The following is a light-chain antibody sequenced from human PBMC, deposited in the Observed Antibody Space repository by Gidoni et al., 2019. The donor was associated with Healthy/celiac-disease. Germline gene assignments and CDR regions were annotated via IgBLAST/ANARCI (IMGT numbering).Light chain of an antibody. V-gene: IGKV1-5*03. CDR2: KAS. Sequence: DIQMTQSPSTLSASVGDRVTITCRASQSISSWLAWYQQKPGKAPKLLIYKASSLESGVPSRFSGSGSGPEFTLTISSLQPDDFATSYCQQYNSYSYTFGQGTKLEIK. CDR3: QQYNSYSYT. CDR1: QSISSW. J-gene: IGKJ2*01.